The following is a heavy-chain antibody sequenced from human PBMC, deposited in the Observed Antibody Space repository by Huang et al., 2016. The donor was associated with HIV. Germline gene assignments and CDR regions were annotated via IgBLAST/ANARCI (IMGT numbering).Heavy chain of an antibody. D-gene: IGHD3-22*01. Sequence: EVQLVESGGGLVKPGGSLRLSCAASGFTFSNAWMTWVRQAQGKGVEGVARIKSKADGGTTDYAEPVRGRFTISRDDSKNTLYLQMNSLKTEDTAVYYCTTFGYTKGYWDYYYYYMDVWGKGTTVTVSS. CDR3: TTFGYTKGYWDYYYYYMDV. V-gene: IGHV3-15*01. CDR2: IKSKADGGTT. CDR1: GFTFSNAW. J-gene: IGHJ6*03.